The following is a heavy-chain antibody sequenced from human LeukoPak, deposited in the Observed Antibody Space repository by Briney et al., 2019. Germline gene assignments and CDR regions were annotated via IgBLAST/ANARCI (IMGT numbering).Heavy chain of an antibody. CDR1: GFTFTSHD. CDR3: ARDGRGAAAPDDAFDV. CDR2: MSPNSGAT. V-gene: IGHV1-8*01. J-gene: IGHJ3*01. Sequence: ASVKVPCKTSGFTFTSHDYNWVRQAAGQGLEWMGWMSPNSGATGYAQKFQGRVTMTRDTSITTVYMELSSLTSEDTAVYYCARDGRGAAAPDDAFDVWGQGTMVTVSS. D-gene: IGHD2-2*01.